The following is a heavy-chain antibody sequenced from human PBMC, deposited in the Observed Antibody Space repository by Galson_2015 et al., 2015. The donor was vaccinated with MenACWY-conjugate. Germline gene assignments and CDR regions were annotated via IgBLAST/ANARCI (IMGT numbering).Heavy chain of an antibody. CDR2: INPSRGST. D-gene: IGHD5-24*01. J-gene: IGHJ4*02. CDR3: ARENVNYNHGLTFDY. CDR1: GYTFTTYF. Sequence: SCKASGYTFTTYFLHWVRQAPGQGLEWRGIINPSRGSTTYAQKFQGRVTMTRDTSTSTVYMELSSLTSDDSAVYFCARENVNYNHGLTFDYWGQGTLVTVSS. V-gene: IGHV1-46*01.